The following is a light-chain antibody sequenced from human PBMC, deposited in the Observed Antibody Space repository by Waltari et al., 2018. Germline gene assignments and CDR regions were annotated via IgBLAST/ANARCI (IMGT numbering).Light chain of an antibody. CDR3: QQRSNWPPYT. CDR2: DAS. J-gene: IGKJ2*01. CDR1: QSVSSY. Sequence: EIVLTQSPATLSLSPVERATLSCRASQSVSSYLAWYQQKPGQAPRLLIYDASNRATGIPARFSGSGAGTDFTLTISSLEPEDFAVYYCQQRSNWPPYTFGQGTKLDIK. V-gene: IGKV3-11*01.